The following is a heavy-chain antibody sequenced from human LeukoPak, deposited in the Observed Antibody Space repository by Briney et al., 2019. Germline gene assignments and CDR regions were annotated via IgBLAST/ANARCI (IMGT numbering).Heavy chain of an antibody. CDR2: ISGSGGST. V-gene: IGHV3-23*01. CDR1: GFTFSSYA. J-gene: IGHJ4*02. Sequence: GGSLTLSCAASGFTFSSYAMSWVRQAPGEGLEWVSSISGSGGSTYYADSVKGRFTISRANSKNTLYLQMNSLRAEDTAVYYCAKDLEGSGSYYFDYWGQGTLVTVSS. CDR3: AKDLEGSGSYYFDY. D-gene: IGHD3-10*01.